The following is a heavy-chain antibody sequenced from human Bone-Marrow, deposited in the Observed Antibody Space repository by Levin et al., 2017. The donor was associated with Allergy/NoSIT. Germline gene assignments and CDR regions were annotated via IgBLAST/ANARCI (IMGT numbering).Heavy chain of an antibody. Sequence: KSGGSLRLSCSASGFTFADAWMTWVRQIPGKGLECVGRINSKTDGGSTDYAAPVKGRFTIPRDDSTSTLYLQMSSLNTEDSGVYYCSTVESGRKLDYWDEGSVVTVS. J-gene: IGHJ4*02. V-gene: IGHV3-15*01. CDR2: INSKTDGGST. CDR1: GFTFADAW. D-gene: IGHD5-24*01. CDR3: STVESGRKLDY.